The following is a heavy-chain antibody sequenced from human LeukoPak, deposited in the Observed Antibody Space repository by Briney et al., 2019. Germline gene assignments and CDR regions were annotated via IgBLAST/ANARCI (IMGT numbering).Heavy chain of an antibody. D-gene: IGHD6-19*01. CDR2: LHPGASDT. CDR1: GYSFTTYW. Sequence: GESLKISCKGSGYSFTTYWIAWVRQMPGKGLGWMAFLHPGASDTRYSPSFQEQVTMSVDKSIGTAYLQWSSLKASDTAMYYCVRLAYGSAWYPGYFDFWGQGTLVTVSS. CDR3: VRLAYGSAWYPGYFDF. V-gene: IGHV5-51*01. J-gene: IGHJ4*02.